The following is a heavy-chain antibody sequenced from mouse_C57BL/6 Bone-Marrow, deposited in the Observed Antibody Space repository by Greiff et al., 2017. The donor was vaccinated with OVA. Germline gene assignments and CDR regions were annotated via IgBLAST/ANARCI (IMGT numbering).Heavy chain of an antibody. CDR3: VRHRWDDVYYYAMDY. CDR2: IRSKSNNYAT. CDR1: GFSFNTYA. J-gene: IGHJ4*01. D-gene: IGHD4-1*01. V-gene: IGHV10-1*01. Sequence: EVKLVESGGGLVQPKGSLKLSCAASGFSFNTYAMNWVRQAPGKGLEWVARIRSKSNNYATYYADSVKDRFTISRDDSESMLYLQMNNLKTEDTAMYYCVRHRWDDVYYYAMDYWGQGTSVTVSS.